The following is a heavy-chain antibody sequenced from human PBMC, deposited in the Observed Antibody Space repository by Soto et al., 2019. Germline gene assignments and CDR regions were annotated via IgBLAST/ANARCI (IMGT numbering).Heavy chain of an antibody. D-gene: IGHD6-13*01. J-gene: IGHJ4*02. Sequence: GSLRLSCAASGFTFSSYEMNWVRQAPGKGLEWVSYIITSGSTIYYADSVKGRFTISRDNAKNSLYLQMNSLRAEDTAVYYCARHSNSQYYFDYWGQGTLVTVSS. CDR2: IITSGSTI. CDR1: GFTFSSYE. CDR3: ARHSNSQYYFDY. V-gene: IGHV3-48*03.